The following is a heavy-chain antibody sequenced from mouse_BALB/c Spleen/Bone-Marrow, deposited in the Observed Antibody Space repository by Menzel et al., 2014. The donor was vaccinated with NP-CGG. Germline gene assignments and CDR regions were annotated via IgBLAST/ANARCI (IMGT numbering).Heavy chain of an antibody. J-gene: IGHJ4*01. V-gene: IGHV14-3*02. D-gene: IGHD1-1*01. CDR2: IDPANGNT. CDR1: GFNIKDTY. CDR3: ARKWPYYYGSRGDGLDY. Sequence: VQLQQSGAELVKPGASVKLSCTASGFNIKDTYMHWVKQRPEQGLEWIGRIDPANGNTKYDPKFQGKATITADTSSNAAYLQLSSLTSEDTAVYYCARKWPYYYGSRGDGLDYWGQGTSVTVSS.